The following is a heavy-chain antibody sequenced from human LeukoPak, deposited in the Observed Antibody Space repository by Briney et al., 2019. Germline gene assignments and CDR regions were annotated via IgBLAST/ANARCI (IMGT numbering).Heavy chain of an antibody. Sequence: KPSETLSLTCTVSGYSISSGYYWGWIRQPPGKGLEWIGSIYHSGSTYYNPSLKSRVTISVDASKNQFSLKLSSVTAADTAVYYCARDVPAPMIVVVITPGWFDPWGQGTLVTVSS. V-gene: IGHV4-38-2*02. J-gene: IGHJ5*02. D-gene: IGHD3-22*01. CDR3: ARDVPAPMIVVVITPGWFDP. CDR1: GYSISSGYY. CDR2: IYHSGST.